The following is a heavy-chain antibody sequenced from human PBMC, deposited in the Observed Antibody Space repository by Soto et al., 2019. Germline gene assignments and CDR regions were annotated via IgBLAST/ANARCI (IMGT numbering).Heavy chain of an antibody. CDR3: AKAPRHGMDV. CDR1: GFTFSSYG. V-gene: IGHV3-30*18. CDR2: ISYDGSNK. Sequence: GWSLRLSCASSGFTFSSYGMHWVRQAPGKGLEWVAVISYDGSNKYYADSVKGRFTISRDNSKNTLYLQMNSLRAEDTAVYYCAKAPRHGMDVWGQGTTVTVSS. J-gene: IGHJ6*02.